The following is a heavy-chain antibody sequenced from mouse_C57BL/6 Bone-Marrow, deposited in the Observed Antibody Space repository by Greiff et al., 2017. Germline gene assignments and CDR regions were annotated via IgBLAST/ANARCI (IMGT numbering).Heavy chain of an antibody. CDR3: AVYYDYGTYAMDY. D-gene: IGHD2-4*01. V-gene: IGHV1-81*01. J-gene: IGHJ4*01. CDR1: GYTFTSYG. Sequence: QVQLQQSGAELARPGASVKLSCKASGYTFTSYGISWVKQRTGQGLEWIGEIYPRSGNTYYNEKFKGKATLTADKSSSTAYMELRSLTSVDSAVXFCAVYYDYGTYAMDYWGQGTSVTVSS. CDR2: IYPRSGNT.